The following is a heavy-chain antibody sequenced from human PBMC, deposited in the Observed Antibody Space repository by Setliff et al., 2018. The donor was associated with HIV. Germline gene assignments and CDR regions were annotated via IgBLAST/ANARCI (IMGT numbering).Heavy chain of an antibody. Sequence: GSLRLPCAASGFTFSSYAIHWVRQAPGKGLEWVAVISNDGSNKYYANSVKGRFTISRDNAKNTLYLQMNSLRAEDTAVYHCARLCLRCKGLIYDYMDVWGKGTTVTVSS. CDR2: ISNDGSNK. V-gene: IGHV3-30*04. D-gene: IGHD4-17*01. CDR1: GFTFSSYA. CDR3: ARLCLRCKGLIYDYMDV. J-gene: IGHJ6*03.